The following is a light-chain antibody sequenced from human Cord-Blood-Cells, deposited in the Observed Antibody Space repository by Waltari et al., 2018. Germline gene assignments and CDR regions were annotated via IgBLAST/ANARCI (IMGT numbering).Light chain of an antibody. Sequence: DIQMTQSPSSLSASVGDRVTITCRASQSISSYLNLYQQKPGKAPKHLIYAASSLQSGVPSRFSGSGSGTDFTLTISSLQPEDFATYYCQQSYSTPLTFGGGTKVEIK. V-gene: IGKV1-39*01. J-gene: IGKJ4*01. CDR2: AAS. CDR3: QQSYSTPLT. CDR1: QSISSY.